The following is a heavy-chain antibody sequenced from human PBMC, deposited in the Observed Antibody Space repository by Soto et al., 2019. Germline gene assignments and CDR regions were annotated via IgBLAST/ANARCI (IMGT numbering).Heavy chain of an antibody. Sequence: GASVKVSCKASGYTFTGYYMHWVRQAPGQGLEWMGWINPNSGGTNYAQKFQGWVTMTRDTSISTAYMELSRLRSDDTAVYYCAREQIVVVVAATGPYYYGMDVWGQGTTVTVSS. V-gene: IGHV1-2*04. J-gene: IGHJ6*02. CDR1: GYTFTGYY. D-gene: IGHD2-15*01. CDR2: INPNSGGT. CDR3: AREQIVVVVAATGPYYYGMDV.